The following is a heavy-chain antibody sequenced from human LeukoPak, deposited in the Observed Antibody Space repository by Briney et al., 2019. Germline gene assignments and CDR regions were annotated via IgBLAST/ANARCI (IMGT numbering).Heavy chain of an antibody. CDR2: IYYSGST. J-gene: IGHJ3*02. Sequence: SETLSLTCTVSGGSISSYYWSWIRQPPGKGLEWIGYIYYSGSTYYNPSLKSRVTISVDTSKNQFSLKLSSVTAADTAVYYCARGKYGTRAFDIWGQGTMVTVSS. CDR1: GGSISSYY. V-gene: IGHV4-59*06. CDR3: ARGKYGTRAFDI. D-gene: IGHD1-7*01.